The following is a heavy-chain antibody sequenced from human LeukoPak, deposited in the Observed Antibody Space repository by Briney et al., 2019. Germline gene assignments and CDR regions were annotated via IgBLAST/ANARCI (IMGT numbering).Heavy chain of an antibody. CDR3: ARRNPELGKSYDY. Sequence: PGRSLSLSCAASVFSFSSYWMHWVRQPPGKGLVWVSRIRGDGTTTYADSVKGRFTIFRDNAKNTLFLQINSLRAEDTAVYYCARRNPELGKSYDYWGQGALVTVSS. J-gene: IGHJ4*02. D-gene: IGHD7-27*01. V-gene: IGHV3-74*01. CDR1: VFSFSSYW. CDR2: IRGDGTT.